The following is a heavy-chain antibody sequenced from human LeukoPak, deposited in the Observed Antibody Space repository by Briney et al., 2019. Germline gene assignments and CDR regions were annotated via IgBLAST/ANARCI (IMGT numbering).Heavy chain of an antibody. CDR1: GYTFTSYG. CDR3: ARRYYYDSSGYYYYPYFDY. CDR2: ISAYKGNT. D-gene: IGHD3-22*01. Sequence: ASVKVSCKASGYTFTSYGISWVRQAPGQGLEWMGWISAYKGNTNYAQKLQGRVTMTTDTSTSTAYMELRSLRSDDTAVYYCARRYYYDSSGYYYYPYFDYWGQGTLVTVSS. V-gene: IGHV1-18*01. J-gene: IGHJ4*02.